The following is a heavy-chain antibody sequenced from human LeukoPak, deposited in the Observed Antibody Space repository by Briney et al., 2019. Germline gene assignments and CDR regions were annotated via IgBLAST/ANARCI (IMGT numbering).Heavy chain of an antibody. J-gene: IGHJ5*02. D-gene: IGHD2-2*01. Sequence: ASVKVSCKASGYTFTSYGISWVRQAPGQGLEWMGWISAYNGNTNYAQKLQGRVTMTTDTSTSTAYMELRSLRSDDTAVYYCARVGFRGYCSSTSCYGDNWFDPWGQGTLVTVSS. CDR2: ISAYNGNT. V-gene: IGHV1-18*01. CDR3: ARVGFRGYCSSTSCYGDNWFDP. CDR1: GYTFTSYG.